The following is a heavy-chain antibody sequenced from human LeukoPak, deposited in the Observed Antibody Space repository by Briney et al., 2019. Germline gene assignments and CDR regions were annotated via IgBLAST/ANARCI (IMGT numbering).Heavy chain of an antibody. V-gene: IGHV1-8*03. CDR2: INPNSGNT. Sequence: ASVKVSCKASGYTFTGYYMHWVRQAPGQGLEWMGWINPNSGNTGYAQKFQGRVTITRNTSISTAYMELSSLRSEDTAVYYCARGYSSSWGPRPFDYWGQGTLVTVSS. J-gene: IGHJ4*02. D-gene: IGHD6-13*01. CDR3: ARGYSSSWGPRPFDY. CDR1: GYTFTGYY.